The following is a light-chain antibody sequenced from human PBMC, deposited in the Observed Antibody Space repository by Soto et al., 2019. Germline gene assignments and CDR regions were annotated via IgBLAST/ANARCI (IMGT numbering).Light chain of an antibody. CDR1: QGINTN. J-gene: IGKJ5*01. CDR3: QQYNNGIPVT. CDR2: GAS. V-gene: IGKV3-15*01. Sequence: VMTQSPATLSVSPGQTIILSCRASQGINTNLAWYQQKPGQAPRLLIYGASTRDTDIPARFSGSGSGTEFTLTISSLQSEDFAVYYCQQYNNGIPVTFGQGTRLEIK.